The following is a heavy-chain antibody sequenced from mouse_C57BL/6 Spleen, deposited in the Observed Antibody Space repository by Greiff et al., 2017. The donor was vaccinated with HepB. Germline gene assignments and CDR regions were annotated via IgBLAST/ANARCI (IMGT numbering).Heavy chain of an antibody. V-gene: IGHV6-6*01. CDR2: IRNKANNHAT. CDR3: TRILITTGYFDV. CDR1: GFTFSDAW. Sequence: EVQGVESGGGLVQPGGSMKLSCAASGFTFSDAWMDWVRQSPEKGLEWVAEIRNKANNHATYYAESVKGRFTISRDDSKSSVYLQMNSLRAEDTGIYYCTRILITTGYFDVWGTGTTVTVSS. J-gene: IGHJ1*03. D-gene: IGHD1-1*01.